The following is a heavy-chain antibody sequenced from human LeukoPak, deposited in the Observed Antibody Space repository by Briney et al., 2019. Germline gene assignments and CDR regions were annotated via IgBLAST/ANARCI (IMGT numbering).Heavy chain of an antibody. CDR3: ARDSSSFPNYFDF. CDR1: GFPFSSYA. J-gene: IGHJ4*02. V-gene: IGHV3-23*01. Sequence: GGSLRLSCAASGFPFSSYAMSWVRRAPGKGLEWVSAVSGSGGTTYYADSVKGRFTISRDNSKNTLYLQMNSLRAEDTAMYYCARDSSSFPNYFDFWGQGTLVTVSS. D-gene: IGHD3-3*02. CDR2: VSGSGGTT.